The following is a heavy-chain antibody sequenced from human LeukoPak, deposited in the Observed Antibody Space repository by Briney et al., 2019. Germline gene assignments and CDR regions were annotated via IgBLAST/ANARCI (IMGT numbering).Heavy chain of an antibody. CDR2: IKSKTDGGTT. J-gene: IGHJ6*02. CDR3: TADIVVVPAAIGYGMDV. Sequence: GGSLRLSCAASGFTFSNAWMSWVRQAPGKGLEWVGRIKSKTDGGTTDYAAPVKSRFTISRDDSKNTLYLQMNSLKTEDTAVYYCTADIVVVPAAIGYGMDVWGQGTTVTVSS. D-gene: IGHD2-2*01. V-gene: IGHV3-15*01. CDR1: GFTFSNAW.